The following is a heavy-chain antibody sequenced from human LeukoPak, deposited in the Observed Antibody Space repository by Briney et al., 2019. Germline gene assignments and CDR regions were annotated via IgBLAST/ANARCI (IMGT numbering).Heavy chain of an antibody. J-gene: IGHJ6*03. CDR1: GGSFSGYY. D-gene: IGHD6-6*01. Sequence: PSETLSLTCAVYGGSFSGYYWSWIRQPPGKGLEWIGEINHSGSTNYNPSLKSRVTISVDTSKNQFSLKLSSVTAADTAVYYCARSARPSRSYYMDVWGKGTTVTVSS. V-gene: IGHV4-34*01. CDR2: INHSGST. CDR3: ARSARPSRSYYMDV.